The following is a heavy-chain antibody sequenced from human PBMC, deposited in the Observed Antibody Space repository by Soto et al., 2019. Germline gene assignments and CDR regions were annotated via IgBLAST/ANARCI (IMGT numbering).Heavy chain of an antibody. CDR1: GLTFSNYW. Sequence: GGSLRLSCAASGLTFSNYWMSWVRQAPGKGLEWVASIKQDGSEQYSVDSVKGRFTISRDNVRNSLYLQMKSLRAEDTAVYYCARCRGPNCSSRMDVWGQGTTVTVSS. CDR3: ARCRGPNCSSRMDV. CDR2: IKQDGSEQ. J-gene: IGHJ6*02. V-gene: IGHV3-7*03. D-gene: IGHD2-2*01.